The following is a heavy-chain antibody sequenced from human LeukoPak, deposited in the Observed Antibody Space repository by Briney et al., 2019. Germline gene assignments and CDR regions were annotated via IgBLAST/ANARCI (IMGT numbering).Heavy chain of an antibody. CDR3: ARGFTHDYGDYFDY. V-gene: IGHV3-66*01. CDR1: GFTVSSNY. Sequence: GGSLRLSCAASGFTVSSNYMSWVRQAPGKGLEWVSVTYSDGGGSPYYADSVKGRFTISRDNSKDTLYLHMNSLRAEDTAVYYCARGFTHDYGDYFDYWGQGTLVTVSS. J-gene: IGHJ4*02. D-gene: IGHD4-17*01. CDR2: TYSDGGGSP.